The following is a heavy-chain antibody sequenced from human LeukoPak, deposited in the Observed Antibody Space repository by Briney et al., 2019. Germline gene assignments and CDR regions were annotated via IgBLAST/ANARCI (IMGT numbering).Heavy chain of an antibody. J-gene: IGHJ6*02. CDR3: ARGGFKRIAAAAFYYGMDV. V-gene: IGHV6-1*01. CDR1: GDSVSSNSAA. D-gene: IGHD6-13*01. CDR2: TYYRSKWYN. Sequence: SQTLSLTCAISGDSVSSNSAAWNWIRQSPSRGLEWLRRTYYRSKWYNDYAVSVKSRITINPDTSKNQFSLQLNSVTPEDTAVYYCARGGFKRIAAAAFYYGMDVWGQGTTVTVSS.